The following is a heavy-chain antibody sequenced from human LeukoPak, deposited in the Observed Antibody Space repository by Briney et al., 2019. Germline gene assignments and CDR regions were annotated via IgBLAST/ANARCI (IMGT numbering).Heavy chain of an antibody. CDR2: IYHSGST. CDR1: GGSISSGGYS. CDR3: ARRPLYYYYGMDV. Sequence: SETLSLTCAVSGGSISSGGYSWSWIRQPPGTGLEWIGYIYHSGSTYYNPSLKSRVTISVDRSKNQFSLKLSSVTAADTAVYYCARRPLYYYYGMDVWGQGTTVTVSS. J-gene: IGHJ6*02. V-gene: IGHV4-30-2*01.